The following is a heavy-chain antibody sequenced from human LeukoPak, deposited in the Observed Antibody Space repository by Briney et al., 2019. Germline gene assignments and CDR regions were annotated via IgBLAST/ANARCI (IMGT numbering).Heavy chain of an antibody. CDR2: NYSGGST. Sequence: PGGSLRLSCAASGFTVSSNYMSWVRQAPGKGLEWVSVNYSGGSTYYADSVKGRFTISRDNSKNTLYLQMNSLRAEDTAVYYCARGGYFLGDAFDIWGQGTMVTVSS. J-gene: IGHJ3*02. CDR1: GFTVSSNY. D-gene: IGHD3-22*01. V-gene: IGHV3-53*03. CDR3: ARGGYFLGDAFDI.